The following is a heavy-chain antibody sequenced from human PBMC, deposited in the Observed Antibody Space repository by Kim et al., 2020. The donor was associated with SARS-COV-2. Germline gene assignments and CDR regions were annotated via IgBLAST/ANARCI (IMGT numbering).Heavy chain of an antibody. CDR3: ARIFLGDFWSGYLHYYYGMDV. CDR1: GYTFTSYD. J-gene: IGHJ6*02. Sequence: ASVKVSCKASGYTFTSYDINWVRHATGQGLEWMGWMNPNSGNTGYAQKFQGRVTMTRNTSISTAYMELSSLRSEDTAVYYCARIFLGDFWSGYLHYYYGMDVWGQGTTVTVSS. CDR2: MNPNSGNT. D-gene: IGHD3-3*01. V-gene: IGHV1-8*01.